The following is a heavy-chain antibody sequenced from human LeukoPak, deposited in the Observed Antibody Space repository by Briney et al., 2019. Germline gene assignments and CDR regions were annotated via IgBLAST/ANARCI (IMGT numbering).Heavy chain of an antibody. CDR2: MNPSSGNT. D-gene: IGHD3-10*01. V-gene: IGHV1-8*03. CDR1: GYTFTSYD. CDR3: ARGMVGNAFDI. J-gene: IGHJ3*02. Sequence: ASVKVSCKASGYTFTSYDINWVRQATGQGLEWMGWMNPSSGNTGYAQKFQVRVTITRNTSTGTAYMELSSLRYEYRAVYYFARGMVGNAFDIWGQGTMVTVSS.